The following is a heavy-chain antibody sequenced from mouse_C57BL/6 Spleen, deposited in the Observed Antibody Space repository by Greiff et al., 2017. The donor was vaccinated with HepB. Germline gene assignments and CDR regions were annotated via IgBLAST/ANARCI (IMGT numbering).Heavy chain of an antibody. D-gene: IGHD1-1*01. CDR2: IYPRSGNT. CDR3: ARGYYGSRGDAMDY. J-gene: IGHJ4*01. CDR1: GYTFTSYG. Sequence: QVQLQQSGAELARPGASVKLSCKASGYTFTSYGISWVKQRTGQGLEWIGEIYPRSGNTYYNEKFKGKATLTADKSSSTAYMELRSLTSEDSAVYFCARGYYGSRGDAMDYWGQGTSVTVSS. V-gene: IGHV1-81*01.